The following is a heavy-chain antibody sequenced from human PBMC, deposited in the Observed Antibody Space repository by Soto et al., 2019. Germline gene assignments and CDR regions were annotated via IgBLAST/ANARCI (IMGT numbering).Heavy chain of an antibody. D-gene: IGHD6-19*01. CDR3: AKITSSGWYDPVFH. J-gene: IGHJ4*02. Sequence: QVQLVESGGGLVKTRGSLRLSCVASGFSFSDYYMSWVRQAPGKGLEWIAYISGTSSNIYYGDSVKGRFTISRDNAENSVFLQMNNLRAEDTARYYCAKITSSGWYDPVFHWGQGTLVTVSS. CDR2: ISGTSSNI. V-gene: IGHV3-11*01. CDR1: GFSFSDYY.